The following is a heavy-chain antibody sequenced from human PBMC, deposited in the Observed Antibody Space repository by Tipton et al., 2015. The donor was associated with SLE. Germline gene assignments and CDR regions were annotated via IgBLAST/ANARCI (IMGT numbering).Heavy chain of an antibody. CDR3: AREGDYYDSSGDYYYYGMDV. CDR2: FYYSGST. D-gene: IGHD3-22*01. J-gene: IGHJ6*02. Sequence: TLSLTCTVSGGSISSYYWGWIRQPPGKGLEWIGSFYYSGSTYYNPSLKSRVTMSVDTSKNQFSLKLSSVTAADTAVYYCAREGDYYDSSGDYYYYGMDVWGQGTTVTVSS. CDR1: GGSISSYY. V-gene: IGHV4-39*07.